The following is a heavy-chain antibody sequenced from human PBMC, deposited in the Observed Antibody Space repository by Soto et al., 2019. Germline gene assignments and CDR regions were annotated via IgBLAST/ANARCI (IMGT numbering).Heavy chain of an antibody. CDR1: GYTFTSYG. J-gene: IGHJ3*02. CDR3: ARDAMGDPQSDAFDI. CDR2: ISAYNGNT. D-gene: IGHD3-16*01. Sequence: ASVKVSCKASGYTFTSYGISWVRQAPGQGLEWMGWISAYNGNTNYAQKLQGRVTMTTDTSTSTAYMELRSLRSDDTAVYYCARDAMGDPQSDAFDIWGQGTMVTVSS. V-gene: IGHV1-18*01.